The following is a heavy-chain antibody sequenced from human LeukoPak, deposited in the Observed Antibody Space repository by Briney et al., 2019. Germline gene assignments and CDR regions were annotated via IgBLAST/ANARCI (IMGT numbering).Heavy chain of an antibody. J-gene: IGHJ4*02. CDR2: IKQDGSEK. V-gene: IGHV3-7*01. Sequence: PGGSLRLSCAASGFTFSSYRMSWVRQAPGKGLEWVANIKQDGSEKYYVDSVKGRFTISRDNAKNSLYLQMNSLRAEDTAEYYCARDYCSGGSCRFDYWGQGTLVTVSS. D-gene: IGHD2-15*01. CDR1: GFTFSSYR. CDR3: ARDYCSGGSCRFDY.